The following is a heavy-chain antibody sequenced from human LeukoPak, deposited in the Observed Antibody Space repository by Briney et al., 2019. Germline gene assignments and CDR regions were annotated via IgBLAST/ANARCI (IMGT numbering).Heavy chain of an antibody. J-gene: IGHJ4*02. V-gene: IGHV1-2*02. CDR1: GYTFTGYY. CDR2: INPNSGGT. D-gene: IGHD3-10*01. CDR3: ARDLGTTRSRSGSMNY. Sequence: ASVKVSRKASGYTFTGYYMHWVRQAPGQGLEWMGWINPNSGGTNYAQKFQGRVTMTRDTSISTAYMELSRLRSDDTAVYYCARDLGTTRSRSGSMNYWGQGTLVTVSS.